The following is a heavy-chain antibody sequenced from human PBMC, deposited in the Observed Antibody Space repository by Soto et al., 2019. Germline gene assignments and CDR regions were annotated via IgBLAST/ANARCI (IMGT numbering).Heavy chain of an antibody. Sequence: QVQLVESGGGLVKPGGSLRLSCAASGFTFSDHYMTWIRQAPGKGLEWLSYISSSGTTIYYAESVRGRFTISRDNAKNSLYLQMNSLIVDDSAVYYCARVGDMAYKDWGQGTLVTVSP. J-gene: IGHJ4*02. CDR1: GFTFSDHY. V-gene: IGHV3-11*01. CDR2: ISSSGTTI. CDR3: ARVGDMAYKD. D-gene: IGHD3-3*01.